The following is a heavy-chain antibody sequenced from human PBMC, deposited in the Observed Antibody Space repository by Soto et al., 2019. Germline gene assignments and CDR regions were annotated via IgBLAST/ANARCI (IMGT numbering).Heavy chain of an antibody. CDR2: IYYNGTT. J-gene: IGHJ4*02. CDR3: ARHEAGWYFDS. Sequence: QVQLQESGPGLVKPSQTLSLTCTVSGAPISSGGYYWNWVRQHPGKGLEWIGYIYYNGTTYYNPSLQSRISISLDTSKNQFSLKLRSVTAADTAVYYCARHEAGWYFDSWGQGTLVTVSS. D-gene: IGHD6-25*01. V-gene: IGHV4-31*03. CDR1: GAPISSGGYY.